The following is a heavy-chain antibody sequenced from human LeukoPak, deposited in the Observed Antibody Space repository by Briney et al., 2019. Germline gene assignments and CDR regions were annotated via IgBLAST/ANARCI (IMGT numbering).Heavy chain of an antibody. CDR1: GFTFSSYA. V-gene: IGHV3-21*01. Sequence: PGGSLRLSCAASGFTFSSYAMSWVRQAPGKGLEWVSSISSSSSYIYYADSVKGRFTISRDNAKNSLYLQMNSLRAEDTAVYYCARAYSGYDLPTWWGQGTLVTVSS. CDR2: ISSSSSYI. J-gene: IGHJ4*02. D-gene: IGHD5-12*01. CDR3: ARAYSGYDLPTW.